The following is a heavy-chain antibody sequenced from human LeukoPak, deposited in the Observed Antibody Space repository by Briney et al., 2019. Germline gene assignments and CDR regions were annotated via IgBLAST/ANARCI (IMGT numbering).Heavy chain of an antibody. V-gene: IGHV1-8*03. CDR3: ARGGYLYSSSFEYFQH. J-gene: IGHJ1*01. D-gene: IGHD6-13*01. Sequence: ASVKVSCKGYGYTFINHDIDWVRQAAGQGLEWMGWMSSNSGNTGYAQKFQGRVTITTDESTSTAYMELSSLRSEDTAVYYCARGGYLYSSSFEYFQHWGQGTLVTVSS. CDR2: MSSNSGNT. CDR1: GYTFINHD.